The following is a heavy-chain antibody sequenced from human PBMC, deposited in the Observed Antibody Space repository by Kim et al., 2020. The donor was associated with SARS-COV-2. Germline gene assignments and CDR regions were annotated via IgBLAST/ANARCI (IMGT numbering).Heavy chain of an antibody. D-gene: IGHD1-1*01. CDR2: IYHSGST. Sequence: SETLSLTCTVSGYSISSGYYWGWIRQPPGKGLEWIGSIYHSGSTYYNPSLKSRVTISVDTSKNQFSLKLSSVTAADTAVYYCARSNDWFDYWGQGTLVTV. CDR3: ARSNDWFDY. V-gene: IGHV4-38-2*02. J-gene: IGHJ4*02. CDR1: GYSISSGYY.